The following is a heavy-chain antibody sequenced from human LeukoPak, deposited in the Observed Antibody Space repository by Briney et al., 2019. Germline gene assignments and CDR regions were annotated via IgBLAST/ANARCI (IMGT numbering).Heavy chain of an antibody. CDR3: ARRILVVPADILALYYYYGMDV. CDR2: VIPIFGTA. V-gene: IGHV1-69*01. J-gene: IGHJ6*04. Sequence: SSVKVSCRASGGTFSSYAISWVRQAPGQGLEWMGGVIPIFGTAKYAQKFQGRVTITAAESTRTAYMELRSLRSEDTAVYYCARRILVVPADILALYYYYGMDVWGKGTTVTVSS. D-gene: IGHD2-2*02. CDR1: GGTFSSYA.